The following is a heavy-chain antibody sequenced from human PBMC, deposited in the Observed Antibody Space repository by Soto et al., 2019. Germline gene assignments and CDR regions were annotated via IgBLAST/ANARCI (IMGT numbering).Heavy chain of an antibody. V-gene: IGHV3-23*01. CDR2: ITDSGGDT. CDR1: GFTFRNYA. J-gene: IGHJ4*02. Sequence: EVQLLESGGGLVQPGGSLRLSCAASGFTFRNYAMSWVRQAPGEGLEWVSAITDSGGDTYYADSVKGRFTISRDNSKSTLYLQMNSLRAEDTATYYCVKGSAAARPYYFDCWGRGTLVPVSS. CDR3: VKGSAAARPYYFDC. D-gene: IGHD6-25*01.